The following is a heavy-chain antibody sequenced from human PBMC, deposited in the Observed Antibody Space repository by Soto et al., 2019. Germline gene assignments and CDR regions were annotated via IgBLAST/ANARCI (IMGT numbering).Heavy chain of an antibody. D-gene: IGHD6-19*01. CDR3: ASYSSGWYDVSY. V-gene: IGHV4-61*01. J-gene: IGHJ4*02. Sequence: QVQLQESGPGLVKPSETLSLTCTVSGGSVSSGSYYWSWIRQPPGKGLEWIGYIYYSGSTNYKPSHKSRVTISVDTSKNQFSLKLNSVTAADTAVYYCASYSSGWYDVSYWGQGTLVTVSS. CDR1: GGSVSSGSYY. CDR2: IYYSGST.